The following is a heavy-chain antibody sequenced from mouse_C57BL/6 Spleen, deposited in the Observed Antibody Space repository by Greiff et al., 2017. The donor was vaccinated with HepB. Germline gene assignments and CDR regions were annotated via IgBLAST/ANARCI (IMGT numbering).Heavy chain of an antibody. J-gene: IGHJ2*01. CDR3: AREKNYGTHFDC. CDR1: GFTFSSYA. Sequence: EVKLVESGGGLVKPGGSLKLSCAASGFTFSSYAMSWVRQTPEKRLEWVATISYCGSYNYHPDNVKGRFTISRDKAKNNLYLQMNHMTAADTAMYYCAREKNYGTHFDCWGQGTTLTVSS. CDR2: ISYCGSYN. D-gene: IGHD1-2*01. V-gene: IGHV5-4*01.